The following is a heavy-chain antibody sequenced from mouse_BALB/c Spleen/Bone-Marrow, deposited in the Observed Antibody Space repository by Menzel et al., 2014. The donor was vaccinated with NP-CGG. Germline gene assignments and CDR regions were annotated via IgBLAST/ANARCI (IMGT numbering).Heavy chain of an antibody. CDR2: INTNGGDT. D-gene: IGHD2-4*01. V-gene: IGHV5-6-3*01. J-gene: IGHJ3*01. CDR1: GFTFSNYG. CDR3: ARGVDYVSRFAY. Sequence: EVKLMESGGGLVQPGGSLKLSCAASGFTFSNYGMSWVRQTPDKRLEFVATINTNGGDTYYPDSAKGRFTISRDNVKNTLYLQMSSLKSEDTAMYYRARGVDYVSRFAYWGQGTLVAVSA.